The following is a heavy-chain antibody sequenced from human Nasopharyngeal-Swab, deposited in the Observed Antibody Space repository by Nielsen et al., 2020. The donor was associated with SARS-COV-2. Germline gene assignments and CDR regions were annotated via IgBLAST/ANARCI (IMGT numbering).Heavy chain of an antibody. V-gene: IGHV3-7*05. CDR2: ISPDGTGT. CDR3: ARDHPSGYSQDS. J-gene: IGHJ4*02. Sequence: SCGASGFVFSNYYMHWARPTPGKGLELVASISPDGTGTTYVDSVKGRFTISRDNAKSSLSLQMNSLRPEDTAVYYCARDHPSGYSQDSWGQGTQVTVSS. CDR1: GFVFSNYY. D-gene: IGHD5-18*01.